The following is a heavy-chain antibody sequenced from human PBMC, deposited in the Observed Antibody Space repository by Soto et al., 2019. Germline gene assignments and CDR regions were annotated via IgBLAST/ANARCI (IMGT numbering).Heavy chain of an antibody. V-gene: IGHV4-59*08. CDR3: ARQPGYYDILTGYSTYYFDY. Sequence: SETLSLTCTVSGGSISSYYWNWIRQPPGKGLEWIGYIYYRGNTNYNPSLKSRVTISVDTSKNQFSLKLSSVTAVDTAVYYCARQPGYYDILTGYSTYYFDYWGQGTPVTVSS. CDR1: GGSISSYY. CDR2: IYYRGNT. D-gene: IGHD3-9*01. J-gene: IGHJ4*02.